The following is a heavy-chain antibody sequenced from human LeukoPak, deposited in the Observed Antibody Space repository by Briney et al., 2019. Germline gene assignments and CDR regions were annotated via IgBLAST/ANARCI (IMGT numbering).Heavy chain of an antibody. CDR2: IYYSGST. J-gene: IGHJ6*03. CDR1: GYSISSGYY. V-gene: IGHV4-38-2*02. Sequence: PSETLSLTCSVSGYSISSGYYWGWIRQPPGKGLEWIGYIYYSGSTNYNPSLKSRVTISVDTSKNQFSLKLSSVTAADTAVYYCASNGGYDFWSGYPRDYYYYMDVWGKGTTVTVSS. CDR3: ASNGGYDFWSGYPRDYYYYMDV. D-gene: IGHD3-3*01.